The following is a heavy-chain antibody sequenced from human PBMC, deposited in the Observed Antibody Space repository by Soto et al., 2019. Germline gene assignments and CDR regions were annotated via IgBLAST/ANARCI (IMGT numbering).Heavy chain of an antibody. CDR1: GGSFSGYY. J-gene: IGHJ5*02. D-gene: IGHD3-3*01. CDR3: ARGGPPDFWSGYYRNWFDP. Sequence: SETLSLTCAVYGGSFSGYYWSWIRQPPGKGLEWIGEINHSGSTNYNPSLKSRVTISVDTSKNQFSLKLSSVTAADTAVYYCARGGPPDFWSGYYRNWFDPWVQGTLVTVSS. V-gene: IGHV4-34*01. CDR2: INHSGST.